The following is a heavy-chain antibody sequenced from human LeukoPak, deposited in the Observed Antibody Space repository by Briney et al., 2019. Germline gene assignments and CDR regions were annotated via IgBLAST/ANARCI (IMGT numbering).Heavy chain of an antibody. D-gene: IGHD1-1*01. J-gene: IGHJ4*02. CDR1: DYSISSDYY. Sequence: SETLSLTCTVSDYSISSDYYWGWIRQPPGKGLEWIGNIYHSGSTYYSPSLKSRVTISVDTSKNQFSLKLSSMTAADTAVYYCARASNDGDYFDYWGQGTLVTVSS. CDR3: ARASNDGDYFDY. CDR2: IYHSGST. V-gene: IGHV4-38-2*02.